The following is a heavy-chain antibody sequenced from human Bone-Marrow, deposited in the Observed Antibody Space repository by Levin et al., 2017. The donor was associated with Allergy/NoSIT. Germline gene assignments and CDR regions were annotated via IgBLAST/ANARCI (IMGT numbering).Heavy chain of an antibody. CDR3: AKGGGGYSYGWYFDL. J-gene: IGHJ2*01. V-gene: IGHV3-30*18. CDR1: GFTFSSYG. Sequence: PGGSLRLSCAASGFTFSSYGMHWVRQAPGKGLEWVAVISYDGSNKYYTDSVKGRFTISRDNSKNTLYLQMNSLRAEDTAVYHCAKGGGGYSYGWYFDLWGRGTLVTVSS. D-gene: IGHD5-18*01. CDR2: ISYDGSNK.